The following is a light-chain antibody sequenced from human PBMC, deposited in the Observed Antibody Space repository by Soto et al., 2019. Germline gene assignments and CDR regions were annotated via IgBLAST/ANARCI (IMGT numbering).Light chain of an antibody. J-gene: IGKJ5*01. V-gene: IGKV3-15*01. CDR2: GAS. CDR3: QQYNNWPPIT. CDR1: QTVRNN. Sequence: EIVMTQSPATVSLSPGERATLSCRAIQTVRNNYLAWYQQKPGQAPRLLIYGASTRATGIPARFSGSGSGTEFTLTISSLQSEDFAVYYCQQYNNWPPITFGQGTRLENK.